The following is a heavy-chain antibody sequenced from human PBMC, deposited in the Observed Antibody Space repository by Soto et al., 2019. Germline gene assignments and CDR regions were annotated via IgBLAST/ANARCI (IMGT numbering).Heavy chain of an antibody. D-gene: IGHD3-10*01. CDR1: GFTFSSYG. J-gene: IGHJ4*02. Sequence: GGSLRLSCAASGFTFSSYGMHWVRQAPGKGLEWVAVIWYDGSNKYYADSVKGRFTISRDNSKNTLYLQMNSLRAEDTAVYYCAREGRLEFGELPIDYWGQGTLVTVSS. CDR3: AREGRLEFGELPIDY. V-gene: IGHV3-33*01. CDR2: IWYDGSNK.